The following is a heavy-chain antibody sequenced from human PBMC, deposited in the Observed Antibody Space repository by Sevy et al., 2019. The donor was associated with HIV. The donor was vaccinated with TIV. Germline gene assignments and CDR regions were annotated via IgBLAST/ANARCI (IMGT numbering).Heavy chain of an antibody. CDR1: GGSIRSSSYY. D-gene: IGHD3-22*01. CDR2: IYYSGST. CDR3: ARLLYDRSGYYYFSS. V-gene: IGHV4-39*01. J-gene: IGHJ4*02. Sequence: SETLSLTCSVSGGSIRSSSYYWGWIRQPPGKGLEWMGSIYYSGSTYDNPSLKSRVTISVDTSKNQFSLKLSSVTAADTAVYYCARLLYDRSGYYYFSSWGQGTLVTVSS.